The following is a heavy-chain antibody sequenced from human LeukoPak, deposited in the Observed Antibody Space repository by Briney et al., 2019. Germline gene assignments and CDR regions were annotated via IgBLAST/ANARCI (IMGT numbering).Heavy chain of an antibody. CDR2: INHSGST. V-gene: IGHV4-34*01. CDR1: GGSFSGYY. D-gene: IGHD1-26*01. CDR3: ARVQEPKRKGFDY. J-gene: IGHJ4*02. Sequence: SETLSLTCAVYGGSFSGYYWSWIRQPPGKGLEWVGEINHSGSTNYNRSLKSRVTISIDTSKNQFSLKLSSVTAADTAVYSCARVQEPKRKGFDYWGQGTLVTVSS.